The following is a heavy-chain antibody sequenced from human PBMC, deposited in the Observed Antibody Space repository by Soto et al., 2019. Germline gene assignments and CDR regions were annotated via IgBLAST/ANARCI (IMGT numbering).Heavy chain of an antibody. CDR2: ISSTTNYI. V-gene: IGHV3-21*06. CDR1: GFTFSRYS. Sequence: PGGSLRLSCAASGFTFSRYSMNWVRQAPGKGLEWVSSISSTTNYIYYGDSMRGRFTISRDNAKNSLYLEMNSLRAEDTAVYYCARESEDLTSNFDYWGQGTLVTVSS. CDR3: ARESEDLTSNFDY. J-gene: IGHJ4*02.